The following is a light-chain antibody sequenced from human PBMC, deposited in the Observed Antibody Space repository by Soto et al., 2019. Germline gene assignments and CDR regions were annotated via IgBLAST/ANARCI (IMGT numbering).Light chain of an antibody. V-gene: IGKV1-39*01. CDR3: QQYNNWPHTWT. CDR2: AAS. Sequence: DIQLTQSPSSLSASVGDRGTITCRASQSISSYLNWYQQKPGKAPKLLIYAASSLQSGVPSRFSGSGCGTDFTRTISSLQSEDFAVYYCQQYNNWPHTWTFGQGTKVDIK. CDR1: QSISSY. J-gene: IGKJ1*01.